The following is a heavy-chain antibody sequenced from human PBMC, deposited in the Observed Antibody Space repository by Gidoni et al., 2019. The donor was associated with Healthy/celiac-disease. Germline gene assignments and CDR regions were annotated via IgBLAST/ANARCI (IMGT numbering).Heavy chain of an antibody. Sequence: EVQLVESGGGLVQPGGSLSLSCAASVFTFRSYSMNWCRQAPGKGLEWVSYISSSSSTIYYADSVKGRFTISRDNAKNSLYLQMNSLRDEDTAVYYCAREPTYYYDSSGYYYDYWGQGTLVTVSS. CDR1: VFTFRSYS. J-gene: IGHJ4*02. CDR2: ISSSSSTI. V-gene: IGHV3-48*02. CDR3: AREPTYYYDSSGYYYDY. D-gene: IGHD3-22*01.